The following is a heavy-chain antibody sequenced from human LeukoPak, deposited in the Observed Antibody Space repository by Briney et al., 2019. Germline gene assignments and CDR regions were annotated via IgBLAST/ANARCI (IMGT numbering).Heavy chain of an antibody. J-gene: IGHJ4*02. CDR2: IYYSGST. V-gene: IGHV4-39*01. D-gene: IGHD3-22*01. CDR3: ARFNYYDSSGYH. Sequence: SSETLSLTCTVSSGSISSSGYYWGWIRQPPGKGLEWIGSIYYSGSTYYNPSLKSRGTISVDTSKNQFSLKLSSVTAADTAVYYCARFNYYDSSGYHWGQGTLVTVYS. CDR1: SGSISSSGYY.